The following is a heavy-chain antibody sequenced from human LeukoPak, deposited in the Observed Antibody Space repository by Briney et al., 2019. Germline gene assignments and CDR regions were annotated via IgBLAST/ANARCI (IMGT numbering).Heavy chain of an antibody. J-gene: IGHJ4*02. CDR2: ISASGSNI. Sequence: PGGSLRLSCAASGFPLSSYSINRFRQAPGKGLEWVSYISASGSNIYYVDSVMGRFTVSRDNPKSSLFLQMNSPRAEDTAVYYCARVKGTYFDYWGQGALVTVSS. D-gene: IGHD1-1*01. CDR1: GFPLSSYS. V-gene: IGHV3-48*01. CDR3: ARVKGTYFDY.